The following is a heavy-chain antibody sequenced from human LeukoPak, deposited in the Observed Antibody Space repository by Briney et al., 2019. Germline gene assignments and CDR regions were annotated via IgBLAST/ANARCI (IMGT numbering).Heavy chain of an antibody. V-gene: IGHV3-21*04. J-gene: IGHJ5*02. CDR1: GFTFSSYS. D-gene: IGHD3-10*01. CDR2: ISSSSSYI. Sequence: GGSLRLSCAASGFTFSSYSMNWVRQAPGKGLEWVSSISSSSSYIYYADSVKGRFTISRDNAKNSLYLQMNSLRAEDTAVYYCARERLAMVRGVIPKEAWGWFDPWGQGTLVTVSS. CDR3: ARERLAMVRGVIPKEAWGWFDP.